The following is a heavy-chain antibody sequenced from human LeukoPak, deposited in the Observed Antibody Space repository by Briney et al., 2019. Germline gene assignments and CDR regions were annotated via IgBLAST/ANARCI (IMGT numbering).Heavy chain of an antibody. CDR1: GGSISSYY. CDR3: ARGQTEDYGDYYFDY. CDR2: IYYSGST. Sequence: SETLSLTCTVSGGSISSYYWSWIRQPPGKGLEWIGYIYYSGSTNYNPSLKSRVTISVETSKNEFSLKLRSVTAADTAVYYCARGQTEDYGDYYFDYWGQGTLVTVSS. D-gene: IGHD4-17*01. J-gene: IGHJ4*02. V-gene: IGHV4-59*01.